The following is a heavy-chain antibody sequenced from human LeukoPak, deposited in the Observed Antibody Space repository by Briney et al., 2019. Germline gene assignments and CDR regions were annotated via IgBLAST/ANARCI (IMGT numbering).Heavy chain of an antibody. Sequence: PGGSLRLSCAASGFTFSSYGMHWVRQAPGKGLEWVAVIWYDGSNKYYADSVKGRFTISRDNSKNTLYLQMNSLRAEDTAVYYCAREPFTIFGVVGIDCWGQGTLVTVSS. V-gene: IGHV3-33*01. CDR2: IWYDGSNK. CDR3: AREPFTIFGVVGIDC. CDR1: GFTFSSYG. J-gene: IGHJ4*02. D-gene: IGHD3-3*01.